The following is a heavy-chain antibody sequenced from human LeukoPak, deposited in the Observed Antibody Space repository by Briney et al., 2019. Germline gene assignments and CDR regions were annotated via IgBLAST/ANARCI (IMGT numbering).Heavy chain of an antibody. V-gene: IGHV3-23*01. CDR3: AKEEYFYGSGFDY. Sequence: GGSLRLSCAASGFTFSSYAMNWVRQAPGKGLEWVSAISGSGGSTYYADSVKGRFTISRDNPKNTLFLQMNSLRAEDTAVYYCAKEEYFYGSGFDYWGQGTLVTVSS. J-gene: IGHJ4*02. CDR2: ISGSGGST. CDR1: GFTFSSYA. D-gene: IGHD3-10*01.